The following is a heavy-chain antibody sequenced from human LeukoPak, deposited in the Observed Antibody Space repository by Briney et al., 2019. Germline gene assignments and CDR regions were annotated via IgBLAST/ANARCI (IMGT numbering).Heavy chain of an antibody. V-gene: IGHV3-23*01. Sequence: GGSLRLSCAASGFTFSSYGMSWVRQAPGKGLEWVSAISGSGGSTYYADSVKGRFTISRDNSKNTLYLQMNSPRAEDTAVYYCAKCSDVLLWFGELYYMDVWGKGTTVTISS. CDR1: GFTFSSYG. CDR3: AKCSDVLLWFGELYYMDV. CDR2: ISGSGGST. J-gene: IGHJ6*03. D-gene: IGHD3-10*01.